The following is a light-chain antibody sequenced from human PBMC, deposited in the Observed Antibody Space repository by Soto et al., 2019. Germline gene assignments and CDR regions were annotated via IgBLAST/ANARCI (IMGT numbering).Light chain of an antibody. V-gene: IGKV1-33*01. J-gene: IGKJ4*01. CDR1: QDISNY. CDR2: DAS. Sequence: DIQMTQSPSSLSASVGDRVTITCQASQDISNYLNWYQQKPGKAPKLLIYDASNLETGVPSRFSGSGSVTDFTFTISSLQPEDIATYYCQQYDNLPTFGGGTKVEIK. CDR3: QQYDNLPT.